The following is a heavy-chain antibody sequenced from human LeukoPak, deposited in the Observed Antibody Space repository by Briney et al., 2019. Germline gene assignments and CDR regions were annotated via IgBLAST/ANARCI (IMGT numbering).Heavy chain of an antibody. Sequence: GESLKISCKGSGYSFTMYWIAWVRQMPRKGLEWMGIIYPGDSDTRYSPSFQGQVTISADKSISTAYLQWSSLKASDTAMYYCARPIEMATINAFDIWGQGTMVTVSS. D-gene: IGHD5-24*01. CDR1: GYSFTMYW. J-gene: IGHJ3*02. V-gene: IGHV5-51*01. CDR3: ARPIEMATINAFDI. CDR2: IYPGDSDT.